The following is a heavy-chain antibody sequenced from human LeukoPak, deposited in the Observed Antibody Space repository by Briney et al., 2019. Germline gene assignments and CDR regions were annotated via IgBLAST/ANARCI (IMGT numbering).Heavy chain of an antibody. CDR1: GGSISSYY. D-gene: IGHD4-17*01. V-gene: IGHV4-59*01. CDR2: IYYSGST. CDR3: ARDGLTTVTDDAFDI. J-gene: IGHJ3*02. Sequence: SETLSLTCTVSGGSISSYYWSWIRQPPGKGLEWIGYIYYSGSTNYNPSLKSRVTISVDTSKNQFSLKLSSVTAADTAVYYCARDGLTTVTDDAFDIWGQGTMVTVSS.